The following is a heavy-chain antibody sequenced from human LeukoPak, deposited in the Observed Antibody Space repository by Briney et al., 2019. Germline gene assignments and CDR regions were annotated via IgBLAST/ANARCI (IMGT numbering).Heavy chain of an antibody. D-gene: IGHD2-15*01. CDR3: ARDGYCSGGSCYKGRFDY. CDR1: GFTFVSHG. Sequence: GGSLRLSCVVSGFTFVSHGMHWVRQAPGKGLEWVAFIQYDGSHKYYADSVKGRFTISRDNAKNSLYLQMNSLRAEDTAVYYCARDGYCSGGSCYKGRFDYWGQGTLVTVSS. J-gene: IGHJ4*02. V-gene: IGHV3-30*02. CDR2: IQYDGSHK.